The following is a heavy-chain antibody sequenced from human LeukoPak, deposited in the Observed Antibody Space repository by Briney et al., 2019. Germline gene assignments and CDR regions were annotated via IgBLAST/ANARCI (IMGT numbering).Heavy chain of an antibody. CDR1: GFTFSDYY. V-gene: IGHV3-11*01. CDR3: ARGKTATGTGSAY. J-gene: IGHJ4*02. Sequence: PGGSLRLSCAAPGFTFSDYYMNWIRQAPGKGLEWVSYMSNSGSTIYYADFAKGRFTISRDNAKNSLYLQMNSLRAEDTAVYYCARGKTATGTGSAYWGQGTLVTVSS. CDR2: MSNSGSTI. D-gene: IGHD3-10*01.